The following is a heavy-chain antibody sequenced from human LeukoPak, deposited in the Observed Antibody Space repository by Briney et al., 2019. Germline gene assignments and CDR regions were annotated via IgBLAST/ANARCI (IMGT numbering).Heavy chain of an antibody. CDR1: GFTFSSFG. CDR2: ISSTGGTA. V-gene: IGHV3-23*01. Sequence: GGTLRLSCAASGFTFSSFGMSWVRQAPGKGLEWVSAISSTGGTAYYADSVKGRFTISRDNSKNTLYLQMNSLRAEDTAVYYCAKASDYVWGSYRYPFDYWGQGTLVTVSS. CDR3: AKASDYVWGSYRYPFDY. J-gene: IGHJ4*02. D-gene: IGHD3-16*02.